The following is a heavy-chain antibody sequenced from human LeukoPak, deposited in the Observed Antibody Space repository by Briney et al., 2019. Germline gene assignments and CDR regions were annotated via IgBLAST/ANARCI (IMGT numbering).Heavy chain of an antibody. Sequence: TGGSLRLSCAASGFTVSSNYMSWVRQAPGKGLEWVSVIYSCGSTYYADSVKGRFTISRDNSKNTLYLQMNSLRAEDTAVYYCARAGSGRSPDWFDPWGQGTLVTVSS. CDR1: GFTVSSNY. D-gene: IGHD1-26*01. J-gene: IGHJ5*02. CDR3: ARAGSGRSPDWFDP. CDR2: IYSCGST. V-gene: IGHV3-66*03.